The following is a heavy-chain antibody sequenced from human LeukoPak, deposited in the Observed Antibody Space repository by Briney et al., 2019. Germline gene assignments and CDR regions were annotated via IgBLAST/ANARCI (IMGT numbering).Heavy chain of an antibody. CDR1: GGSFSGYY. Sequence: SETLSLTCAVYGGSFSGYYWSWIRQPPGKGLEWIGEINHSGSTNYNPSLKSRVTISVDKSKNQFSLKLSSVTAADTAVYYCASMTEYYYDSSGYYFEDWGQGTLVTVSS. CDR3: ASMTEYYYDSSGYYFED. J-gene: IGHJ4*02. CDR2: INHSGST. D-gene: IGHD3-22*01. V-gene: IGHV4-34*01.